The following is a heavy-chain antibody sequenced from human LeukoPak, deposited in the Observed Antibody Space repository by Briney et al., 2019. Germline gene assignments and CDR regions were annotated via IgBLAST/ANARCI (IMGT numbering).Heavy chain of an antibody. Sequence: ASVKVSCKASGYTFTDFGISWVRQAPGQGLEWMAWVSAYNGNTNCLQKFQDRVTMTTDTSATTAYMELRSLRSDDTAVYYCARDLGEDTTMIFFDYWGQGALVTVSS. CDR2: VSAYNGNT. J-gene: IGHJ4*02. V-gene: IGHV1-18*01. CDR3: ARDLGEDTTMIFFDY. D-gene: IGHD5-18*01. CDR1: GYTFTDFG.